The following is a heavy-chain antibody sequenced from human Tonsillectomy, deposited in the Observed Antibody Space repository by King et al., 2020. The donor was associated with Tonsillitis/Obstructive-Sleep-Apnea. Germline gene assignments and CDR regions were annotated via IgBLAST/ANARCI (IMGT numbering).Heavy chain of an antibody. CDR1: GYTFTNYA. Sequence: QLVQSGSELKKPGASVKISCQASGYTFTNYAMMWVRQAPGQGLEWMGWINTNTGNPTYAQDFTGRFVFSFDTPVRTAYLQISDLTPEDTAVYYCAREFNSGFWVRDYWGQGTLDTVFS. CDR3: AREFNSGFWVRDY. J-gene: IGHJ4*02. V-gene: IGHV7-4-1*02. CDR2: INTNTGNP. D-gene: IGHD6-25*01.